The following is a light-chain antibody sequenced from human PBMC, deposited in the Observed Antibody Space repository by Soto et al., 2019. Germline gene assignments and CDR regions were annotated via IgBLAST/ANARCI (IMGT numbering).Light chain of an antibody. Sequence: DIQMTQSPSSLSAAVGDRVTITCRASQGISSYLNWYQQKPGKAPKFLIYAASTLESGVPSRFSGRGSGTYFTLTISSLQPEDFATYYCQQSYSKPPLTFGGGTKVDIK. CDR3: QQSYSKPPLT. J-gene: IGKJ4*01. CDR1: QGISSY. V-gene: IGKV1-39*01. CDR2: AAS.